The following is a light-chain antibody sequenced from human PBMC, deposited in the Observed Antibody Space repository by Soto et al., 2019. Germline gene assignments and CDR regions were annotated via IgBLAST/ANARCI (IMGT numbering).Light chain of an antibody. CDR1: ESVSSK. V-gene: IGKV3-11*01. CDR3: QQRSNWPPIT. Sequence: IVMTQSPATLSVSPGERATLSCRASESVSSKLVWYQQKPGQAPRLLIHDASTRATGIPARFSGSGSGTDFTLTISSLEPEDFAVYYCQQRSNWPPITFGQGTRLEIK. J-gene: IGKJ5*01. CDR2: DAS.